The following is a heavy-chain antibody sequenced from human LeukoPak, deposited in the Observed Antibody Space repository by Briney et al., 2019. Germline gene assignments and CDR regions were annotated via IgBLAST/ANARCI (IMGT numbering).Heavy chain of an antibody. V-gene: IGHV3-11*04. CDR1: GFTFSDYY. J-gene: IGHJ4*02. D-gene: IGHD6-19*01. Sequence: PGGSLRLSCAASGFTFSDYYMSWIRQAPGKGLEGVSYISSSGSTIYYADSVKGRFTISRDNAKNSLYLQMNSLRAEDTAVYYCARVRWLASYLFDYWGQGTLVTVSS. CDR3: ARVRWLASYLFDY. CDR2: ISSSGSTI.